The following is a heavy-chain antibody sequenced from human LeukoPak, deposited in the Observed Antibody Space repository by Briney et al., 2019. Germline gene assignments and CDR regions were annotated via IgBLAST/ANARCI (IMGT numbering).Heavy chain of an antibody. V-gene: IGHV1-69*04. D-gene: IGHD2-2*01. CDR3: ATPGYCSSTSCYSTNWFDP. J-gene: IGHJ5*02. CDR1: GGTFSSYA. CDR2: IIPILGIV. Sequence: GSSVKVSCKASGGTFSSYAISWVRQAPGQGLEWMGRIIPILGIVNYAQKFQGRVTITADTSTDTAYMELSGLRSEDTAVYYCATPGYCSSTSCYSTNWFDPWGQGTLVTVSS.